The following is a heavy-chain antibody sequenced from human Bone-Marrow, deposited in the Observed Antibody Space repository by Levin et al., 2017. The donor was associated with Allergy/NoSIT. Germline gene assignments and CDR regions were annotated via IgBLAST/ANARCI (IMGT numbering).Heavy chain of an antibody. CDR1: GYTFTSYY. D-gene: IGHD2-8*01. Sequence: GESLKISCKASGYTFTSYYMHWVRQAPGQGLEWMGIINPSDGSPSYLQKFQGRVTMTRDTSTSTVYMELSSLRSEDTAVYYCAREGDGNGPYFAPGDYWGQGTLVTVSS. CDR3: AREGDGNGPYFAPGDY. J-gene: IGHJ4*02. V-gene: IGHV1-46*01. CDR2: INPSDGSP.